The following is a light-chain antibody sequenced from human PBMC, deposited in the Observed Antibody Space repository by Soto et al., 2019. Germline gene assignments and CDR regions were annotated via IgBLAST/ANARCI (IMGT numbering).Light chain of an antibody. Sequence: EIVLTQSPGTLSLSPGEGATLSCRASQGVSSSSLAWYQQKPGQAPRLLIYGASRRATGIPDRFSGSGSGTDFTLPISRLDPEDFAVYHCHQYGRSPLTFGTGTKVDIK. V-gene: IGKV3-20*01. CDR2: GAS. CDR1: QGVSSSS. J-gene: IGKJ3*01. CDR3: HQYGRSPLT.